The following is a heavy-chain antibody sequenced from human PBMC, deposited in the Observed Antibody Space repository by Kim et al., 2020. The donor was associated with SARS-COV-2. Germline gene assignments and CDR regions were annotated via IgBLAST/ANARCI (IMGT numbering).Heavy chain of an antibody. D-gene: IGHD2-21*01. CDR1: GVTFTGSA. J-gene: IGHJ4*02. Sequence: GGSLRLSCAASGVTFTGSAMHWVRQASGKGLEWVGRIRSNAENYATIYAASLKGRFTMSRDDSKNMAYMQMNSLRTEDTAVYYCPTMQYDTGGDYLAALDYWTQGFQVTVSS. CDR3: PTMQYDTGGDYLAALDY. V-gene: IGHV3-73*01. CDR2: IRSNAENYAT.